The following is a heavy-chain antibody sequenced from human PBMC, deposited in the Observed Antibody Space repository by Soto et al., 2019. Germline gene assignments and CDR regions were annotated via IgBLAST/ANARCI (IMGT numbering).Heavy chain of an antibody. Sequence: QVQLQQWGAGLLKPSETLSLTCAVYGGSFSGYYWSWIRQPPGKGLEWIGEINHSGSTNYNPSLKIRVTISVDTSKNQFSVKLSSVTAADTAVYYCARGRRYCSSTSCSHLYIWFDPWGQGTLVTVSS. D-gene: IGHD2-2*01. V-gene: IGHV4-34*01. CDR3: ARGRRYCSSTSCSHLYIWFDP. CDR1: GGSFSGYY. CDR2: INHSGST. J-gene: IGHJ5*02.